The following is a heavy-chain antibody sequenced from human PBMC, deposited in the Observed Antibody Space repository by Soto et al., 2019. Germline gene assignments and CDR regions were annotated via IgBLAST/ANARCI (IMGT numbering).Heavy chain of an antibody. V-gene: IGHV3-33*01. Sequence: PGGSLRLSCAASGFTFSSYGMHWVRQAPGKGLEWVAVIWYDGSNKYYADSVKGRFTISRDNSKNTLYLQMNSLRAEDTAVYYCARDLDLRGDYYFAYWSQGTLVTVSS. D-gene: IGHD4-17*01. J-gene: IGHJ4*01. CDR3: ARDLDLRGDYYFAY. CDR1: GFTFSSYG. CDR2: IWYDGSNK.